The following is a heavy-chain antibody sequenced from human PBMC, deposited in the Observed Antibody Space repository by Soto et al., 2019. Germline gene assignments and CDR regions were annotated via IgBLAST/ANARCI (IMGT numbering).Heavy chain of an antibody. CDR1: GYTFTSYG. CDR2: ISAYNGNT. CDR3: ARDLQPMDTAMVLFNY. J-gene: IGHJ4*02. Sequence: ASVKVSCKASGYTFTSYGISWLRQAPGQGLEWMGWISAYNGNTNYAQKLQGRVTMTTDTSTSTAYMELRSLRSDDTAVYYCARDLQPMDTAMVLFNYWGQGTLVTVSS. V-gene: IGHV1-18*04. D-gene: IGHD5-18*01.